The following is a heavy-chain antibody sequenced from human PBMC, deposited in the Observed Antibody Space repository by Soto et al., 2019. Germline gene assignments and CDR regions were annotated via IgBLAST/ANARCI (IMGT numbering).Heavy chain of an antibody. Sequence: VQLVEPGGGVVQPWRSLRLSSAASGFTFSDYAMHWVRQAPGKGLEWVAVVSHDGRNTHYADSVQGRFTISRDSSKNTVSLEMTTLRAEDTAVYYCAKGGRQWLVTSDFNYWGQGALVTVSS. V-gene: IGHV3-30*18. J-gene: IGHJ4*02. CDR2: VSHDGRNT. CDR1: GFTFSDYA. CDR3: AKGGRQWLVTSDFNY. D-gene: IGHD6-19*01.